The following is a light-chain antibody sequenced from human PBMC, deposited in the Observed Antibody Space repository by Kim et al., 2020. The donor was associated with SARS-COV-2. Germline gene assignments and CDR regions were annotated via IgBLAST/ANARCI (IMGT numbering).Light chain of an antibody. CDR3: AAWDGSLNVWV. CDR1: ESNGGKNP. V-gene: IGLV1-44*01. CDR2: GVG. J-gene: IGLJ3*02. Sequence: GQEVTISCSGSESNGGKNPVNWDRQFPGTAPKLLIYGVGQRPSGVFDRFSGSKSGTSASLAIGGLHSEDEADYYCAAWDGSLNVWVFGGGTKLTVL.